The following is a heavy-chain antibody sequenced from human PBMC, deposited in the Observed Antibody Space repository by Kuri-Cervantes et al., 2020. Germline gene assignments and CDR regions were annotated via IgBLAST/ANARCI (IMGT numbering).Heavy chain of an antibody. CDR3: ASIYSGSYRRPFDY. CDR1: GFTFSSYA. CDR2: IYYSGST. J-gene: IGHJ4*02. V-gene: IGHV4-39*01. Sequence: GSLRLSCAAPGFTFSSYAMSWVRQPPGKGLEWIGSIYYSGSTYYNPSLKSRVTISVDTPKNQFSLKLSSVTAADTAVYYCASIYSGSYRRPFDYWGQGTLVTVSS. D-gene: IGHD1-26*01.